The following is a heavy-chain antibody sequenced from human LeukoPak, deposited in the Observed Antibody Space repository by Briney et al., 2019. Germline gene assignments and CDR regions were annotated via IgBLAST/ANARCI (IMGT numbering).Heavy chain of an antibody. CDR2: MNRRGDRI. CDR1: GVTLSDYE. D-gene: IGHD5-12*01. CDR3: ATRIPYTGYNN. V-gene: IGHV3-48*03. Sequence: GGSLRLSCTVLGVTLSDYELNWVRQAPGKGPEWVSYMNRRGDRIDHADSVKGRFTTSRDIATKSVLLQMTGLRVDDTAVYYCATRIPYTGYNNWGQGTLVTVSS. J-gene: IGHJ4*02.